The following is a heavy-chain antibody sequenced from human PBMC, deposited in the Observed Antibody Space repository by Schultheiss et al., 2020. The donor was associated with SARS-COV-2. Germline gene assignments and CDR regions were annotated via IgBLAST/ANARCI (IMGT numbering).Heavy chain of an antibody. J-gene: IGHJ4*02. D-gene: IGHD5-18*01. CDR1: GGSISSGSYY. CDR3: ARGEGYSYAYDY. CDR2: IYTSGST. Sequence: LRLSCTVSGGSISSGSYYWSWIRQPAGKGLEWIGRIYTSGSTNYNPSLKSRVTISVDKSKNQFSLKLSSVTAADTAFYYCARGEGYSYAYDYWGQGMLVTVSS. V-gene: IGHV4-61*02.